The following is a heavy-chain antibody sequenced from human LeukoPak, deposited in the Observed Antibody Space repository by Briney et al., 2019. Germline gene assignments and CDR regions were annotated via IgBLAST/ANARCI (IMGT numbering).Heavy chain of an antibody. Sequence: SETLSLTCTVSGGSISGYYWSWIRQPPGKGLEWIGYIYYSGSTNYNPSLKSRVTISVDTSKDQLSLKLSSVTAADTAAYYCARGSFHWLLDWGQGTLVTVSS. CDR2: IYYSGST. CDR3: ARGSFHWLLD. CDR1: GGSISGYY. V-gene: IGHV4-59*12. D-gene: IGHD3-9*01. J-gene: IGHJ4*02.